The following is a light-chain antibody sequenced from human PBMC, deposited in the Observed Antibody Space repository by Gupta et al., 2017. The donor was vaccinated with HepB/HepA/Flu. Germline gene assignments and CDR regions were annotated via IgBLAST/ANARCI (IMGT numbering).Light chain of an antibody. J-gene: IGLJ3*02. V-gene: IGLV2-14*03. Sequence: QSALTQPASVSGSPGQSITISCTGTSSDVGGYNYVSWYQQHPGKAPKLMIYDVSNRPSGVSNRFSGSKSGNTASLTISGLQAEDEADDYCSSYTSGSTPWVFGGGTKLTVL. CDR1: SSDVGGYNY. CDR2: DVS. CDR3: SSYTSGSTPWV.